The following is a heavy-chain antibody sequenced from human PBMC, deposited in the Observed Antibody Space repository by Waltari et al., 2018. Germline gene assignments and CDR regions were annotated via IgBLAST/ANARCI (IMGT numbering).Heavy chain of an antibody. D-gene: IGHD2-2*01. CDR1: GFQFEDYA. CDR2: ISWNSGSI. V-gene: IGHV3-9*01. CDR3: AKDARGGTSVHDGYYFDS. Sequence: EVQLVESGGGLVQPGRSLRLSCAASGFQFEDYALHWVRQSQGKGLEWGSGISWNSGSIAYADSVKGRFTISRDNTKNSLYLEMNSLKTDDTAFYFCAKDARGGTSVHDGYYFDSWGQGIRVTVSS. J-gene: IGHJ4*02.